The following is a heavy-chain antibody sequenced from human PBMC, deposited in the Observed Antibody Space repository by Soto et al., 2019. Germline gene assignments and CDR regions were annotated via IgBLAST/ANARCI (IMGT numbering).Heavy chain of an antibody. Sequence: GGSLRRSCAASGFAFDNYAMSWVRQTPGKELEWVSGIIGSGGRTYYADSVEGRFTISRDNSKNTLYLQMNSLRAEDTAVYSCAKAIAVADPFDYWGQGTLVTVS. CDR1: GFAFDNYA. CDR3: AKAIAVADPFDY. J-gene: IGHJ4*02. V-gene: IGHV3-23*01. CDR2: IIGSGGRT. D-gene: IGHD6-19*01.